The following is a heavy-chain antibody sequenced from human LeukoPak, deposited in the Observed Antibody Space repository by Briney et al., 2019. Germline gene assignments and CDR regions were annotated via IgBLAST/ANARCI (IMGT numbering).Heavy chain of an antibody. J-gene: IGHJ3*02. CDR3: ANQAGIVGAHHAFDI. D-gene: IGHD1-26*01. Sequence: ASVKVSCKASGYTFTSYYMHWVRQAPGQGLEWMGIINPSGGSTSYAQKFQGRVTMTRDMSTSTVYMELSSLRSEDTAVYYCANQAGIVGAHHAFDIWGQGTMVTVSS. CDR2: INPSGGST. V-gene: IGHV1-46*01. CDR1: GYTFTSYY.